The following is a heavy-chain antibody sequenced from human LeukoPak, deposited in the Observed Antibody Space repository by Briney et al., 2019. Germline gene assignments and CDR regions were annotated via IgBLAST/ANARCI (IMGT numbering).Heavy chain of an antibody. Sequence: SESLSLTCSVSGDSITGHYLTWIRQPPGNGLEWIGYISHIGSTNYNPSLKSRVTISVDTSKNQFSLKLTSVTAADTALYYCARDRISINALDMWGQGTMVTVSS. CDR1: GDSITGHY. CDR2: ISHIGST. J-gene: IGHJ3*02. CDR3: ARDRISINALDM. V-gene: IGHV4-59*11. D-gene: IGHD1-14*01.